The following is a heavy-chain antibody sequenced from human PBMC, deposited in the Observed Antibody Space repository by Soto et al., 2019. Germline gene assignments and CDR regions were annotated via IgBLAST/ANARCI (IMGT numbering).Heavy chain of an antibody. Sequence: ESGGGLVQPGGSLRLSCAASGFTFSSYWMSWVRQAPGKGLEWVANIKQDGSEKYYVDSVKGRFTISRDNAKNSLYLQMNSLRAEDTAVYYCARENYYGSGSYHYGMDVWGQGTTVTVSS. CDR1: GFTFSSYW. V-gene: IGHV3-7*03. CDR2: IKQDGSEK. J-gene: IGHJ6*02. D-gene: IGHD3-10*01. CDR3: ARENYYGSGSYHYGMDV.